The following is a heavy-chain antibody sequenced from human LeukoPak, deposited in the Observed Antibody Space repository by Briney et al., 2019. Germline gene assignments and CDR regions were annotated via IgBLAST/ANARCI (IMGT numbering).Heavy chain of an antibody. CDR3: ARGLTTVTTSPNWYFDL. D-gene: IGHD4-17*01. Sequence: PSETLSLTCAVYGGSFSGYYWSWIRQPPGKGLEWIGEINHSGSTNYNPSLKSRVTISVDTSKNQFSLKLSSVTAADTAVYYCARGLTTVTTSPNWYFDLWGRGTLVTVSS. V-gene: IGHV4-34*01. CDR1: GGSFSGYY. CDR2: INHSGST. J-gene: IGHJ2*01.